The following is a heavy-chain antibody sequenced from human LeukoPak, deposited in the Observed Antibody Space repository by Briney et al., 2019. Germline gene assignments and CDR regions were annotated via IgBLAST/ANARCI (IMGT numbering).Heavy chain of an antibody. V-gene: IGHV3-11*06. D-gene: IGHD2-2*01. J-gene: IGHJ4*02. Sequence: GGSLRLSCAGSGFTFSDYYRSWIRQAPGKGVEGVSYISRSSSYTNYADSVKGRFTISRDNAKNSLYLQMNSLRAEDTAVYYCARDEGTYCSSTSCPYFDYWGQGTLVTVSS. CDR1: GFTFSDYY. CDR3: ARDEGTYCSSTSCPYFDY. CDR2: ISRSSSYT.